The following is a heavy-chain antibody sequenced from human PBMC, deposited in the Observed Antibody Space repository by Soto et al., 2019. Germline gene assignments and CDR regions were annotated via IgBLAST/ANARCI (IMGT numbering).Heavy chain of an antibody. CDR1: GGSISSNNYY. V-gene: IGHV4-39*01. D-gene: IGHD6-19*01. CDR3: VRHQRYSSGWYIDY. CDR2: VYYRGTT. J-gene: IGHJ4*02. Sequence: QLQLQESGPGLVKPSETLSLTCTVSGGSISSNNYYWGWIRQPPGKGLEWIGNVYYRGTTYYNPSLKGRVTIPVDTSKNQFSLKLSSVTAADTAVFFCVRHQRYSSGWYIDYWGQGTLVTASS.